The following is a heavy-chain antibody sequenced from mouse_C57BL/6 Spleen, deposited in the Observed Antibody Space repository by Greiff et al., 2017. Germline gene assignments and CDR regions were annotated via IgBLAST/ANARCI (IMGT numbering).Heavy chain of an antibody. CDR3: ARGGLRLKY. J-gene: IGHJ3*01. V-gene: IGHV3-6*01. D-gene: IGHD2-4*01. CDR2: ISYDGSN. Sequence: VQLKESGPGLVKPSQSLSLTCSVTGYSITSGYYWNWIRQFPGNKLEWMGYISYDGSNNYNPSLKNLISITRDTSKNQFFLKLNSVTTEDTATYYCARGGLRLKYWGQGTLVTVSA. CDR1: GYSITSGYY.